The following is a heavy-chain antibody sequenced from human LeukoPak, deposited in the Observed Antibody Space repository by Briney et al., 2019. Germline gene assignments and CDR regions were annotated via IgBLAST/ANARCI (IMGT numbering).Heavy chain of an antibody. CDR3: VRTARVADY. V-gene: IGHV3-11*04. CDR1: GFTFSDLY. D-gene: IGHD2-21*01. J-gene: IGHJ4*02. CDR2: ISPNSGDI. Sequence: GGSLRLSCTASGFTFSDLYMTWIRQVPGKGLEWLSYISPNSGDISYADSVKGRFTISRDNAKNSLYLQMNFLRAEDTAVYYCVRTARVADYWSQGTLVTVSS.